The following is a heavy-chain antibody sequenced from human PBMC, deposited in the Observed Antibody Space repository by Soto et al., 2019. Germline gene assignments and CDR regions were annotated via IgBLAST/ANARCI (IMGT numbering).Heavy chain of an antibody. J-gene: IGHJ4*02. CDR1: GGSISSSNW. CDR3: ARDQWELLPGPNFDY. CDR2: IYHSGST. D-gene: IGHD1-26*01. Sequence: SETLSLTCAVSGGSISSSNWWSWVRQPPGKGLEWIGEIYHSGSTNYNPSLKSRVTISVDKSKNQFSLKLSSVTAADTAVYYCARDQWELLPGPNFDYWGQGTLVTVSS. V-gene: IGHV4-4*02.